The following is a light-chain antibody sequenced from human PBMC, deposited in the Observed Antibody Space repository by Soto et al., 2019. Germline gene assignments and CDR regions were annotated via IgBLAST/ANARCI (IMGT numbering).Light chain of an antibody. CDR3: SSYTSSTTDV. Sequence: QSVLTQPASVSASPGQSIAISCTGTSSDVGGYNYVSWYQQHPGKAPKLMIYDVSNRPSGVSNRFSGSKSGNTASLTISGLRAEDEADYYCSSYTSSTTDVFGTGTKLTVL. CDR2: DVS. J-gene: IGLJ1*01. V-gene: IGLV2-14*01. CDR1: SSDVGGYNY.